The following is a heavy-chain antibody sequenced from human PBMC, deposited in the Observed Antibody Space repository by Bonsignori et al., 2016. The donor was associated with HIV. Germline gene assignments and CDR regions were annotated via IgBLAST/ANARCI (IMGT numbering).Heavy chain of an antibody. V-gene: IGHV3-48*03. J-gene: IGHJ3*02. CDR2: ISSSGSTI. D-gene: IGHD3-22*01. Sequence: VRQAPGKGLEWVSYISSSGSTIYYADSVKGRFTISRDNAKNSLYLQMNSLRAEDTAVYYCARDDYDSSGYPTDAFDIWGQGTMVTVSS. CDR3: ARDDYDSSGYPTDAFDI.